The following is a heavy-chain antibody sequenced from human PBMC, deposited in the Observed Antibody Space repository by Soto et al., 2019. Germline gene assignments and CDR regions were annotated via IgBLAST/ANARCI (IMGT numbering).Heavy chain of an antibody. D-gene: IGHD6-6*01. J-gene: IGHJ4*02. CDR3: ARHTFIAARTPLGSIDY. Sequence: QLQLQESGPGLVKPSETLSLTCTVSGGSISSSSYYWGWIRQPPGKGLEGIGSIYYSGSTYYNPSLKSRVTISVDTSKNQFSLKLSSVTAADTAVYYCARHTFIAARTPLGSIDYWGQGTLVTVSS. CDR2: IYYSGST. V-gene: IGHV4-39*01. CDR1: GGSISSSSYY.